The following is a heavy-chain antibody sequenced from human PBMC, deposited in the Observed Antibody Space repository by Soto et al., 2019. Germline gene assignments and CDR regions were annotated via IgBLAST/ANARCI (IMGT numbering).Heavy chain of an antibody. D-gene: IGHD3-22*01. CDR2: IWGGGGNK. V-gene: IGHV3-33*01. Sequence: GGSLRLSCAASGFTFSGCAMNWVRQAPGKGLEWVAAIWGGGGNKYYADSVKGRFTISRDNSKNTLYLQMNSLRAEDTAVYYCARDPAYDTPFGYYGMDVWGQGTTVTVSS. CDR1: GFTFSGCA. CDR3: ARDPAYDTPFGYYGMDV. J-gene: IGHJ6*02.